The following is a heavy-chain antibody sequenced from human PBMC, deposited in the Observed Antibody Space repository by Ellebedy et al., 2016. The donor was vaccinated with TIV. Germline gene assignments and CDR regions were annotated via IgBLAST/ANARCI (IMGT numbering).Heavy chain of an antibody. CDR3: ARRPRGAYFLDY. J-gene: IGHJ4*02. D-gene: IGHD3-10*01. CDR2: IYYSGYT. Sequence: GSLRLXXTVSGGSVSSGSYYWSWIRQPPGKGLEWIGYIYYSGYTNYNPSLKSRVTMSVDTSKNQFSLKLSSVTAADTALYYCARRPRGAYFLDYWGQGTLVTVSS. V-gene: IGHV4-61*01. CDR1: GGSVSSGSYY.